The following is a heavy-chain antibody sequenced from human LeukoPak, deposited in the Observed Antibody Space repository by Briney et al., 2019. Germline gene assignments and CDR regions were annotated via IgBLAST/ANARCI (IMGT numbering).Heavy chain of an antibody. CDR1: GFNFASNW. J-gene: IGHJ5*02. V-gene: IGHV3-7*01. D-gene: IGHD2-2*01. CDR2: IKEEGSEK. Sequence: GGSLRLSCAASGFNFASNWMHWVRQAPGKGLEWVASIKEEGSEKHYVDSVKGRFTISRDNAKNSLYLQMNSLRAEDTAVYYCARGHYQLSWGQGILVTVSS. CDR3: ARGHYQLS.